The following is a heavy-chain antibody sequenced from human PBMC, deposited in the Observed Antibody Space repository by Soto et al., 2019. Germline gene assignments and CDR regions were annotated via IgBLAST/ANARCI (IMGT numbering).Heavy chain of an antibody. D-gene: IGHD3-22*01. CDR2: FYYSGST. J-gene: IGHJ4*02. V-gene: IGHV4-39*01. CDR3: ATPKCGTTSGFAFAF. CDR1: GGAINTSSYY. Sequence: QLNLQESGPGLVKPSETLSLTCTISGGAINTSSYYWAWVRQSPGKGLEWIGSFYYSGSTNYNPSLKTRLTMSVDTSKNQFTLRLRSVTAADTAIYYCATPKCGTTSGFAFAFWGQGALVAVSS.